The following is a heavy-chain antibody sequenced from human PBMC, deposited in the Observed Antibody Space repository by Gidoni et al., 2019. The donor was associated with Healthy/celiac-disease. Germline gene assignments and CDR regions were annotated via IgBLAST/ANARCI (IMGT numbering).Heavy chain of an antibody. D-gene: IGHD4-4*01. Sequence: QLQLQESGPGLVKPSETLSLTCTVSGGSISSSSYYWGWIRQPPGKGLEWIGSIYYRGSTYYNPSLKSRVTISVDTSKNQFSLKLSSVTAADTAVYYCARQVLQGVSPMEFDPWGQGTLVTVSS. CDR3: ARQVLQGVSPMEFDP. J-gene: IGHJ5*02. CDR2: IYYRGST. CDR1: GGSISSSSYY. V-gene: IGHV4-39*01.